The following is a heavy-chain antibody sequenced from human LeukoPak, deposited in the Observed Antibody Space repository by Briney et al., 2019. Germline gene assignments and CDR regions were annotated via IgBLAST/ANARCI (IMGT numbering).Heavy chain of an antibody. V-gene: IGHV6-1*01. D-gene: IGHD1-26*01. J-gene: IGHJ4*02. CDR1: GDSVSSSSAT. CDR2: TYYRSKWYN. Sequence: SQTLSLTCAISGDSVSSSSATWNWIRQSPSRGLEWLGRTYYRSKWYNDYAVSVKSRITINPDTSKNQFSLQLNSVTPEDTAVYYCARDDVREGATLDYWGQGTLVTVSS. CDR3: ARDDVREGATLDY.